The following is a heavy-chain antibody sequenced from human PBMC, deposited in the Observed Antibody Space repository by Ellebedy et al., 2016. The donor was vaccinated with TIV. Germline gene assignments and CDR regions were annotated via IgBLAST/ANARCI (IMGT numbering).Heavy chain of an antibody. D-gene: IGHD2-2*02. V-gene: IGHV3-7*01. CDR3: AKIYTSGHDS. Sequence: GESLKISXAASGFIFSNYWMNWVRQAPGKGLEWVANIKKDGSEKYYVDSVKGRFTISRDNAHNSLYLQMNSLRAEDTAIYYCAKIYTSGHDSWGQGTLVTVSS. J-gene: IGHJ4*02. CDR2: IKKDGSEK. CDR1: GFIFSNYW.